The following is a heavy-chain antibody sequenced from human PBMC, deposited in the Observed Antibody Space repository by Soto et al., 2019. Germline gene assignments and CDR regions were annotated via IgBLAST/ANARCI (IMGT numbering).Heavy chain of an antibody. CDR2: INPYNGNT. CDR3: ASDWFGIDY. V-gene: IGHV1-18*01. J-gene: IGHJ4*02. CDR1: GYTFTSYG. D-gene: IGHD3-16*01. Sequence: QVQLVQSGAEVKKPGASVKVSCKASGYTFTSYGISWVRQAPRQGLEWMGWINPYNGNTNYAQKLQGSVSMTTDTPTTTAYMELRSLRSDDTAVYYCASDWFGIDYWGQGTLVTVSS.